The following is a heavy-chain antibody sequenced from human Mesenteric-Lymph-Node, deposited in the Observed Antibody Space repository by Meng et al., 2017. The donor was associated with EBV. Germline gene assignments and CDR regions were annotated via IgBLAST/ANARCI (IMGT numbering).Heavy chain of an antibody. CDR1: GFSLSSSGMG. Sequence: QIPLNGPGPHPVKPTPTLPLTCTVSGFSLSSSGMGVAWNRQPPGKALEWLALIYWDDDQRYSPSLRDRLTITKDTSKNQVVLTMTNVDPADTATYYCAHSLVLFYSGSGSSTFDYWGQGTLVTVSS. D-gene: IGHD3-10*01. J-gene: IGHJ4*02. CDR3: AHSLVLFYSGSGSSTFDY. V-gene: IGHV2-5*02. CDR2: IYWDDDQ.